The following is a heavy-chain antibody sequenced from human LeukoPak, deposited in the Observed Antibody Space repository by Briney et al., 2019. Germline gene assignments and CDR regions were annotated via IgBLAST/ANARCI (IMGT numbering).Heavy chain of an antibody. V-gene: IGHV3-64*03. D-gene: IGHD6-6*01. CDR1: GFTFRTYA. Sequence: PGGSLRLSCSASGFTFRTYAIHWVRQAPGQGLEFVSAISSDGLTTYYADSVKGRFTISRDNSKNTLYLQMSSLRVDDTAVYYCVKREARTHYFDYWGQGTLVTVSS. CDR2: ISSDGLTT. J-gene: IGHJ4*02. CDR3: VKREARTHYFDY.